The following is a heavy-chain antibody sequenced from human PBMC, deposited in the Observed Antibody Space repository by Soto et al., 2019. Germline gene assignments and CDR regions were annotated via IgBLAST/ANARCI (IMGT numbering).Heavy chain of an antibody. CDR2: IYWDDDK. J-gene: IGHJ5*02. V-gene: IGHV2-5*02. CDR1: GFSLSTSGVG. Sequence: HITLKESGPTLVEPPQPLTLTCAFSGFSLSTSGVGVGWFRQPPGKALEGLAFIYWDDDKRYSPSLKTRLTIIKDTSINQVVLIMTNIDPLDTATYYCAYRQEYRGSWDSGWFDPWGQGTLVTVSS. CDR3: AYRQEYRGSWDSGWFDP. D-gene: IGHD6-13*01.